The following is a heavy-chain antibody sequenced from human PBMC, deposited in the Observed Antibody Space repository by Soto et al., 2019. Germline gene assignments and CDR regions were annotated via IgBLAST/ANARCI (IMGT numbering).Heavy chain of an antibody. D-gene: IGHD3-3*01. J-gene: IGHJ4*02. Sequence: SETLSLTCTVSGGSISSSSYYWGWIRQPPGKGLEWIGSIYYSGSTYYNPSLKSRVTISVDTSKNQFSLKLSSVTAADTAVYYCARLLVVRTIFGVVTPYYFDYWGQGTQVTVSS. CDR1: GGSISSSSYY. V-gene: IGHV4-39*01. CDR3: ARLLVVRTIFGVVTPYYFDY. CDR2: IYYSGST.